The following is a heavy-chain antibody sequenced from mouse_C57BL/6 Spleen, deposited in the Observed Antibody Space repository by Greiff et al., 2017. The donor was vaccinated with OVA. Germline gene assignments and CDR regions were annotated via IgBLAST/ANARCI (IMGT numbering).Heavy chain of an antibody. Sequence: VQLQQSGPELVKPGASVKISCKASGYTFTDYYMNWVKQSHGKSLEWIGDINPNNGGTSYNQKFKGKATLTVDKSSSTAYMELRSLTSEASAVYYCSRWYYGNAGFAYWGQGTLVTVSA. D-gene: IGHD2-1*01. CDR1: GYTFTDYY. V-gene: IGHV1-26*01. CDR2: INPNNGGT. J-gene: IGHJ3*01. CDR3: SRWYYGNAGFAY.